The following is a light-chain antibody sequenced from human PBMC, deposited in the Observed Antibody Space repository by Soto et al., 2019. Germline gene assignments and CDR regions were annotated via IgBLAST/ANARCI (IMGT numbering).Light chain of an antibody. CDR2: AAS. J-gene: IGKJ1*01. Sequence: EVALKKSPATLCLSPGERATLSCVARQGIXSSYLAWYQQKPGLAPRLRXDAASSRATGIPDRLSGSGSGTDFTLPISRLEPEDFAVYYCQQYGSSTRTFGQGTKVDIK. V-gene: IGKV3D-20*01. CDR3: QQYGSSTRT. CDR1: QGIXSSY.